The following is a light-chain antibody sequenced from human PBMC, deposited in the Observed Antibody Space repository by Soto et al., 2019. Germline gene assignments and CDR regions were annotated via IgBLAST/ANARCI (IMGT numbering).Light chain of an antibody. CDR3: QQYDSYSWT. V-gene: IGKV1-5*01. CDR2: DAS. Sequence: DIQMPQSPSTLSASVGAGLPITGRASQRISTWLAWYQQKPGKAPKLLISDASSLETGVPSRFSGSGSGTEFTLTINSLQPDDFATYYCQQYDSYSWTFGKGTKVDIK. J-gene: IGKJ1*01. CDR1: QRISTW.